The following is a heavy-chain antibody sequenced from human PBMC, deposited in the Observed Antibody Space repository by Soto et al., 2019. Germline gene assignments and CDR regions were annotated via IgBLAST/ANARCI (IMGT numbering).Heavy chain of an antibody. CDR3: ARVSTYYYDSSGYQLDY. Sequence: QVQLVQSGAEVKKPGSSVKVSCKASGGTFSSYAISWVRQAPGQGLEWMGGIIPIFGTANYAQKFQGRVTITADESTRTAYMELSSLRSEDTAVYYCARVSTYYYDSSGYQLDYWGQGTLVTVSS. J-gene: IGHJ4*02. D-gene: IGHD3-22*01. CDR1: GGTFSSYA. V-gene: IGHV1-69*01. CDR2: IIPIFGTA.